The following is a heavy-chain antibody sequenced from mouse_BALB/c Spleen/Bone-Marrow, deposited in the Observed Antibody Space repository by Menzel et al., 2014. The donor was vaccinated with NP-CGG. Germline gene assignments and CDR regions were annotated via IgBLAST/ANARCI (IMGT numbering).Heavy chain of an antibody. D-gene: IGHD2-1*01. CDR3: ARSGYVGNYPYFDY. Sequence: QVQLQQPGPELVKPGASVKISCRASGYSFTSYYIHWVKQRPGQGLEWIGWIFPGSGNTKYNEKFKGKATLTADTSSSTAYMQLSSLTSEDSAVYFCARSGYVGNYPYFDYWGQGTTHTVSS. CDR2: IFPGSGNT. CDR1: GYSFTSYY. J-gene: IGHJ2*01. V-gene: IGHV1-66*01.